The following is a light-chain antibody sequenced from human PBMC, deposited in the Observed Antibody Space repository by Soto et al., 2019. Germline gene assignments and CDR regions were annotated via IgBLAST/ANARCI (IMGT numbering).Light chain of an antibody. J-gene: IGLJ2*01. Sequence: SYKLTQPPSVSVAPGMTARMPCGGNSIGSRSVHWYQQKPGQAPIMVISFDTDRPSGIPERFSGSNSGNTATLIISTVEAGDEADYYCQVWDSTGDQVVFGGGTKLTVL. CDR1: SIGSRS. CDR2: FDT. V-gene: IGLV3-21*04. CDR3: QVWDSTGDQVV.